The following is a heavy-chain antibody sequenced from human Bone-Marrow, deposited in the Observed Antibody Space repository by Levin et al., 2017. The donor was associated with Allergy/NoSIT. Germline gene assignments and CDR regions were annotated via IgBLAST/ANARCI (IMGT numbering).Heavy chain of an antibody. CDR3: ARGWFGELLSH. Sequence: ASVNVSCAASGFTVSSNYMSWVRQAPGKGPEWVSVIYSGGSTYYADSVKGRFTISRDNSKNTLYLQMNSLRAEDTAVYYCARGWFGELLSHWGQGTLVTVSS. J-gene: IGHJ4*02. D-gene: IGHD3-10*01. CDR2: IYSGGST. V-gene: IGHV3-53*01. CDR1: GFTVSSNY.